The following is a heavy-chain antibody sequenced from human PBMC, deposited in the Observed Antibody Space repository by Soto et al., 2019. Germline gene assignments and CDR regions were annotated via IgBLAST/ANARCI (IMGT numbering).Heavy chain of an antibody. CDR3: AKDIATITPSLYYYYGMDV. J-gene: IGHJ6*02. D-gene: IGHD5-12*01. Sequence: GGSLRLSCAASGFTFSSYAMSWVRQAPGKGLEWVSAISGSGGSTYYADSVKGRFTISRDNSKNTLYLQMNSLRAEDTAVYYCAKDIATITPSLYYYYGMDVWGQGTTVTVSS. CDR2: ISGSGGST. V-gene: IGHV3-23*01. CDR1: GFTFSSYA.